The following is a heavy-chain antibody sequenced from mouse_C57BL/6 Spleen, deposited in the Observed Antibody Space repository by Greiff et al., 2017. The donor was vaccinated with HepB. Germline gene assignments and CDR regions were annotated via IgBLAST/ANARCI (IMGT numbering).Heavy chain of an antibody. CDR1: GYTFTSYW. CDR3: ERCDYDGGINLYVDL. D-gene: IGHD2-4*01. CDR2: INPSNGVT. Sequence: QVQLQQPGTELVKPGASVKLSCKASGYTFTSYWMHWVKTRQGQGHEWIGNINPSNGVTNYNEKFKIKATLTVDKSYSTAYMQLSSLTSEDSAVFYCERCDYDGGINLYVDLWGTVTTVTVAS. J-gene: IGHJ1*03. V-gene: IGHV1-53*01.